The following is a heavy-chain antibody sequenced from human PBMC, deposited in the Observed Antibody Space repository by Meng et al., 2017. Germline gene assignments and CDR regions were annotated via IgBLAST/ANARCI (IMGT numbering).Heavy chain of an antibody. V-gene: IGHV1-3*01. CDR1: RYTSNTES. CDR3: ATTLNYDFWSGFYY. CDR2: INAVNGDT. D-gene: IGHD3-3*01. Sequence: HLVQSVAEVKEPLGASVKISCKASRYTSNTESMHWVRQAPGQRLDWMGWINAVNGDTKVSQKFQCRVSITRESSASTAYMELRSHIYEDTAVYYCATTLNYDFWSGFYYWGQGTLVTVSS. J-gene: IGHJ4*02.